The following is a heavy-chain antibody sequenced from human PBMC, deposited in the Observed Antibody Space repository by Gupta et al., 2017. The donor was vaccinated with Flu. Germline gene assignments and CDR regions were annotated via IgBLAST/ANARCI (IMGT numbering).Heavy chain of an antibody. CDR3: ATWYQLPNKNYYYYYMDV. CDR2: FDPEDGET. Sequence: HWVRQAPGKGLEWMGGFDPEDGETIYAQKFQGRVTMTDDTSTDTAYMELSSLRSEDTAVYYCATWYQLPNKNYYYYYMDVWGKGTTVTVSS. D-gene: IGHD2-2*01. J-gene: IGHJ6*03. V-gene: IGHV1-24*01.